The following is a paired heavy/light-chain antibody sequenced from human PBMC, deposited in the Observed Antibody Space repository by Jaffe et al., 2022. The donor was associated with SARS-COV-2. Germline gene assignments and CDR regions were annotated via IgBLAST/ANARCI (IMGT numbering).Heavy chain of an antibody. Sequence: EVQLVESGGGLVQPGGSLRLSCAASGFTFSSYWMHWVRQAPGKGLVWVSRINSDGSSTSYADSVKGRFTISRDNAKNTLYLQMNSLRAEDTAVYYCARGGLARWGWYYYGMDVWGQGTTVTVSS. D-gene: IGHD3-16*01. CDR1: GFTFSSYW. CDR3: ARGGLARWGWYYYGMDV. V-gene: IGHV3-74*01. J-gene: IGHJ6*02. CDR2: INSDGSST.
Light chain of an antibody. V-gene: IGKV1-33*01. J-gene: IGKJ4*01. Sequence: DIQMTQSPSSLSASVGDRVTITCQASQDISNYLNWYQQKPGKAPKLLIYDASNLETGVPSRFSGSGSGTDFTFTISSLQPEDIATYYCQQYDNLPTFGGGTKVEIK. CDR3: QQYDNLPT. CDR1: QDISNY. CDR2: DAS.